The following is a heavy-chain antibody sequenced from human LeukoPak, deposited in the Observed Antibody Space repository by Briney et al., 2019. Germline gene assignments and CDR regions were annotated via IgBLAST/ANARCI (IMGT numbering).Heavy chain of an antibody. V-gene: IGHV4-59*01. CDR2: IYYSGST. CDR1: GGSISSYY. J-gene: IGHJ4*02. D-gene: IGHD5-12*01. Sequence: TSETLSLTCTVSGGSISSYYWSWIRQPPGKGLEWIGYIYYSGSTNYNPSLKSRVTISVVTSKNQFSLKLSSVTAADTAVYYCARDGTSGYDLGAFDYWGQGTLVTVSS. CDR3: ARDGTSGYDLGAFDY.